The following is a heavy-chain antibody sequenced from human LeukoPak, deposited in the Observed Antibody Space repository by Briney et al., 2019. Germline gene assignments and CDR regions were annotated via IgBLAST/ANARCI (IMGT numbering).Heavy chain of an antibody. CDR3: ARDKSGYCTNGVCYRYYGMDV. Sequence: GGSLRLSCAASGFTFSSYWMSWVRQAPGKGLEWVANINKDGGEKYYVDSVKGRFTISRDNAKNSLYLQMNSLRAEDTAVYYCARDKSGYCTNGVCYRYYGMDVWGQGTTVTVSS. J-gene: IGHJ6*02. CDR1: GFTFSSYW. D-gene: IGHD2-8*01. CDR2: INKDGGEK. V-gene: IGHV3-7*03.